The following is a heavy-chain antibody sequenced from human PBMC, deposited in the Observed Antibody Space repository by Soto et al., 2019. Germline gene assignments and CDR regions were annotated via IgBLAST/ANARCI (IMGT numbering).Heavy chain of an antibody. CDR3: AGAALESFLYY. D-gene: IGHD3-3*01. V-gene: IGHV4-30-4*01. CDR1: GGSISSGDYY. CDR2: IYYSGST. J-gene: IGHJ4*02. Sequence: SETLSLTCTVSGGSISSGDYYWSWIRQPPGKGLEWIGYIYYSGSTYYNPSLKSRVTISVDTSKNQFSLKLSSVTAADTAVYYCAGAALESFLYYWGQGTLVTVSS.